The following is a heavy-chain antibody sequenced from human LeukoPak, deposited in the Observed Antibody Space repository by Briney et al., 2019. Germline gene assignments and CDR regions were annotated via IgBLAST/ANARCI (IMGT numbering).Heavy chain of an antibody. J-gene: IGHJ5*02. V-gene: IGHV3-21*01. CDR3: ARDLHYHGSGP. CDR2: ISGTSSFM. Sequence: GGSLRLSCVAYGFNFRDYSMNWVRQAPGKGLDWVSGISGTSSFMYYGDSVKGRFTVSRDNAKNSLYLQMESLRVEDTAVYYCARDLHYHGSGPWGQGTLVTVSS. CDR1: GFNFRDYS. D-gene: IGHD3-10*01.